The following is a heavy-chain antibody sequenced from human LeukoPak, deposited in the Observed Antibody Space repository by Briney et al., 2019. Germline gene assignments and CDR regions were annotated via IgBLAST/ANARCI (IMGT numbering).Heavy chain of an antibody. D-gene: IGHD3-22*01. CDR1: GFTFSSYE. CDR3: ARWNYYDSSGYYIDDAFDI. Sequence: GGSLRLSCAASGFTFSSYEMNWVRQGPGKGLEWISYITTTDTTKYYTDSVKGRFTISRDNSKNTLYLQMNSLRAEDTAVYYCARWNYYDSSGYYIDDAFDIWGQGTMVTVSS. CDR2: ITTTDTTK. J-gene: IGHJ3*02. V-gene: IGHV3-48*03.